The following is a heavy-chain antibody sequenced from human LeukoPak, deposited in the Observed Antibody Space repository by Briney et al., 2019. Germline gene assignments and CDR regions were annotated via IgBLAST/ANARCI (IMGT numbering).Heavy chain of an antibody. J-gene: IGHJ4*02. D-gene: IGHD3-16*01. CDR2: IYYSGST. V-gene: IGHV4-59*01. CDR3: ARGKALGY. Sequence: PSETLSLTCTVSGGSISSYYWSWIRQPPGKGLEWIGYIYYSGSTNYNPSLKSRVTISVDTSKNQFSLKLSSVTAADTAVHYCARGKALGYWGQGTLVTVSS. CDR1: GGSISSYY.